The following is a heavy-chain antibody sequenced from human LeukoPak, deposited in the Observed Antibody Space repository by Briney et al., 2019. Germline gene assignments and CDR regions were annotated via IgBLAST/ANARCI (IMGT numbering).Heavy chain of an antibody. J-gene: IGHJ4*02. D-gene: IGHD3-9*01. V-gene: IGHV4-61*02. CDR3: ARAFDWFLFDD. CDR2: IYTSGST. CDR1: GGSISSGSYY. Sequence: PSETLSLTCTVSGGSISSGSYYWNWIRQPAGKGLEWIGRIYTSGSTNYNPSLKSRVTISLDTSKNQFSLKLSSVTAADTAVYYCARAFDWFLFDDWGQGALVTVSS.